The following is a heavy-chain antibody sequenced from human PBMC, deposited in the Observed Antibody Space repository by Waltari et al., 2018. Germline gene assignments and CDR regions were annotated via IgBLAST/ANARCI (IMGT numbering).Heavy chain of an antibody. Sequence: QLQLQESGPGLVKPSVTLSLTCAASGDSMSSTYWWSWVRQPPGKALEWMGQVHGSGKTNYNPSFASRVTISLDTYNKQFSLKVTSATAADTAVYYCARDRGRGLYLDSWGPGTLVTVSP. CDR1: GDSMSSTYW. V-gene: IGHV4-4*02. CDR2: VHGSGKT. J-gene: IGHJ4*02. CDR3: ARDRGRGLYLDS. D-gene: IGHD2-15*01.